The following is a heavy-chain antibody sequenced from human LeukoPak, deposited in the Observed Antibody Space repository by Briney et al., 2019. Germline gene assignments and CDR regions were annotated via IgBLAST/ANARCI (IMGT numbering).Heavy chain of an antibody. CDR3: AKRVISSSSIVNWFDP. CDR1: GFTFSSYG. CDR2: IRYDGSNK. J-gene: IGHJ5*02. Sequence: GGSLRLSCAASGFTFSSYGMHWVRQAPGKGLEWVAFIRYDGSNKYYADSVKGRFTISRHNSKNTLYLQMNSLRAEDTAVYYCAKRVISSSSIVNWFDPWGQGTLVTVSS. V-gene: IGHV3-30*02. D-gene: IGHD6-6*01.